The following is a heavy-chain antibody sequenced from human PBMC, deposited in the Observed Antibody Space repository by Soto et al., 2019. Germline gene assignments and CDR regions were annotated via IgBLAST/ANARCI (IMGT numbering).Heavy chain of an antibody. V-gene: IGHV1-69*08. CDR2: IIPILGIA. J-gene: IGHJ4*02. D-gene: IGHD3-16*01. CDR1: GGTFSSYT. Sequence: QVQLVQSGAEVKKPGSSVKVSCKASGGTFSSYTISWVRQAPGQGPEWMGRIIPILGIANYAQKFQGRVTITADKSTSTAYMELSSLRSEDTAVYYCAREGDNVWGPSNYFDYWGQGTLVTVSS. CDR3: AREGDNVWGPSNYFDY.